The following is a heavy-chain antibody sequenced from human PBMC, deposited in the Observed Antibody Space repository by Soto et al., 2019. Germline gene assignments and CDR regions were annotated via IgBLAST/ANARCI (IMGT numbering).Heavy chain of an antibody. CDR1: GDSVTSGSYY. Sequence: SETLSLTXIVSGDSVTSGSYYWTWLRQPPGKGLEWIGYISYTGRTKYNPSLQSRVTISVDTSKNDFSLNLSSVTAADTAVYFCAREWGLLPYYVMNVWGHGTAVTVSS. CDR2: ISYTGRT. D-gene: IGHD7-27*01. J-gene: IGHJ6*02. V-gene: IGHV4-61*03. CDR3: AREWGLLPYYVMNV.